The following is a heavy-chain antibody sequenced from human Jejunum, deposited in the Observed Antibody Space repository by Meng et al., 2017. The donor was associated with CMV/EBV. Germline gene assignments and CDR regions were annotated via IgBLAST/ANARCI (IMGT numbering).Heavy chain of an antibody. Sequence: HVRTEESGPVLVKPSETLSLICTVAGGSTNNHSWSWIGQSPGKGLEWIGRIYTRGNTNYTPALKSRVTMSIDPSKNQFSLNLDSVTAADTAVYYCARGPGESTGEGFDYWGQGTLVTVSS. D-gene: IGHD3-10*01. CDR2: IYTRGNT. CDR3: ARGPGESTGEGFDY. V-gene: IGHV4-4*07. J-gene: IGHJ4*02. CDR1: GGSTNNHS.